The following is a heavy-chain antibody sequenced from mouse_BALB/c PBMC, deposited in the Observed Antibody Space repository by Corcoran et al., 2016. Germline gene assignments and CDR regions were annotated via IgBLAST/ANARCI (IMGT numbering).Heavy chain of an antibody. CDR1: GFNIKDTY. CDR2: IDPANGNT. D-gene: IGHD2-1*01. CDR3: ARSMVTAD. J-gene: IGHJ3*01. V-gene: IGHV14-3*02. Sequence: EVQLQQSGAELVKPGASVKLSCTASGFNIKDTYMHWVKQRPEQGLEWIGRIDPANGNTKYDPKFQGKAIITADTSSNTAYLQLSSLTSEDTAVYYCARSMVTADWGEGTLVTVSA.